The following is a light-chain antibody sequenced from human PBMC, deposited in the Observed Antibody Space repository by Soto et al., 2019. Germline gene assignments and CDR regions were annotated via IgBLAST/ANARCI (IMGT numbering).Light chain of an antibody. CDR2: GAS. CDR1: QTVSNNF. V-gene: IGKV3-20*01. J-gene: IGKJ1*01. CDR3: QHYVLSLT. Sequence: EIVVTQFPGTLSLSPGERATLSCRASQTVSNNFFACYQQPPGPAPRLLIYGASTRATVLPARFSGSGSGTDFPPTISLLAPEDSAVYSCQHYVLSLTFGQGTKVDIK.